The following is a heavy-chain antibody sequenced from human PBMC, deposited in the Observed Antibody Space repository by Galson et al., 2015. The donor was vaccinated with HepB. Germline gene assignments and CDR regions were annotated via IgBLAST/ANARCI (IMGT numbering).Heavy chain of an antibody. CDR2: IRSKASGGAT. J-gene: IGHJ4*02. CDR3: ISRYDSSGYYRSPFVY. D-gene: IGHD3-22*01. Sequence: SLRLSCAASGFTFDEYVMSWFRQAPGKGLEWVGFIRSKASGGATEYAASVKGRFTISRDDSNSIAYLQMSSLRTEDTAIYSCISRYDSSGYYRSPFVYWGLGTLVTVSS. CDR1: GFTFDEYV. V-gene: IGHV3-49*03.